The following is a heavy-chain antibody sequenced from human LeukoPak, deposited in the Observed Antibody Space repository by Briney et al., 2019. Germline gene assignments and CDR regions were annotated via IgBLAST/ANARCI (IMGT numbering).Heavy chain of an antibody. Sequence: SETLSLTCTVSGGSISRNSDYWGWIRQPPGKGLEWMGSIYYGGSTQYNPSLKSRVTISVDTSKNQFSLKLSSVTVADTGVYYCARDTQIFSAIKKFHYYGMDVWGQGTTVTVSS. J-gene: IGHJ6*02. CDR3: ARDTQIFSAIKKFHYYGMDV. CDR2: IYYGGST. V-gene: IGHV4-39*07. CDR1: GGSISRNSDY.